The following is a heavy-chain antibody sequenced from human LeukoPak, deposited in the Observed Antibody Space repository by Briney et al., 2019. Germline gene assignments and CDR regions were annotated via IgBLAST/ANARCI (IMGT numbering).Heavy chain of an antibody. Sequence: GGSLRLSCAASGFTFDDYGMSWVRQAPGKGLEWVSGINWNGGGTGYADSVKGRFTISRDNAKNSLYLQMNSLRAEDTAVYYCARVRKDIVVVPGAMRDTYYFDYWGQGTLVTVSS. V-gene: IGHV3-20*04. CDR3: ARVRKDIVVVPGAMRDTYYFDY. CDR2: INWNGGGT. D-gene: IGHD2-2*01. J-gene: IGHJ4*02. CDR1: GFTFDDYG.